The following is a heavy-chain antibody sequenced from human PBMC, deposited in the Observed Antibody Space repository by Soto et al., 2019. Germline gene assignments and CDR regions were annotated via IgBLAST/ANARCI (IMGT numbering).Heavy chain of an antibody. CDR2: IIPYYNTL. CDR3: ASGASRWYPYFFDS. Sequence: QAQVVQSGAEVRKPGSSVKLSCKASEGTFNSYAIAWVRQAPGQGLEWMGGIIPYYNTLNYAQKFQDRVTVTADDSTNTVYMELSSLRSDDTAVYFCASGASRWYPYFFDSWAQGTLVTVST. V-gene: IGHV1-69*01. J-gene: IGHJ4*02. CDR1: EGTFNSYA. D-gene: IGHD6-13*01.